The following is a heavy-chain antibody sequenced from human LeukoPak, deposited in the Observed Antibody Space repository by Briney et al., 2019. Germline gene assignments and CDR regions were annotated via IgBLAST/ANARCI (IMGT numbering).Heavy chain of an antibody. V-gene: IGHV3-11*01. Sequence: GGSLRLPCAASGFTFSDYYMSWIRQAPGKGLEWVSYISSSGSTIYYADSVKGRFTISRDNAKNSLYLQMNSLRAEDTAVYYCARDDRRVGFCSSTSCHDGGLDIWGQGTMVTVSS. CDR3: ARDDRRVGFCSSTSCHDGGLDI. D-gene: IGHD2-2*01. J-gene: IGHJ3*02. CDR2: ISSSGSTI. CDR1: GFTFSDYY.